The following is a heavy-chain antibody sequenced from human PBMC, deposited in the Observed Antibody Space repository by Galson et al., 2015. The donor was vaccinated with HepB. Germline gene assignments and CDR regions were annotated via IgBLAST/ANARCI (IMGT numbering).Heavy chain of an antibody. D-gene: IGHD6-13*01. Sequence: SVKVSCKASGGTFSSYAISWVRQAPGQGLRWMGGIIPIFGTANYAQKFQGRVTITADESTSTAYMELSSLRSEDTAVYYCARNPLRGYSSSWYLEYFQHWGQGTLVTVSS. CDR2: IIPIFGTA. CDR3: ARNPLRGYSSSWYLEYFQH. V-gene: IGHV1-69*13. J-gene: IGHJ1*01. CDR1: GGTFSSYA.